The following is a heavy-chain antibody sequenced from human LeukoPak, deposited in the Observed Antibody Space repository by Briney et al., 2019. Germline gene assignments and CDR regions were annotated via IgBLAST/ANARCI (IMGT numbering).Heavy chain of an antibody. J-gene: IGHJ4*02. CDR3: ARVIIAAAGTLIDY. CDR1: GGSFSGYY. Sequence: SETLSLTCAVYGGSFSGYYWSWIRQPPGKGLEWIGEINHSGSTNYNPSLKSRVTISVDTSKNQFSLKLSSVTAADTAVYYCARVIIAAAGTLIDYWGQGTLVTVSS. D-gene: IGHD6-13*01. V-gene: IGHV4-34*01. CDR2: INHSGST.